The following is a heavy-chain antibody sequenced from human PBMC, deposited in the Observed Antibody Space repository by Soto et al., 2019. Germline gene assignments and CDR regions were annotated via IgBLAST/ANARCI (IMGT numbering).Heavy chain of an antibody. CDR1: GGSISSSSYY. CDR3: ARDLLVYGGYDLGWFDP. J-gene: IGHJ5*02. Sequence: SETLSLTCTVSGGSISSSSYYWGWIRQPPGKGLEWIGSIYYSGSTYYNPSLKSRVTISVDTSKNQFSLKLSSVTAADTAVYYCARDLLVYGGYDLGWFDPWGQGTLVTVSS. CDR2: IYYSGST. V-gene: IGHV4-39*02. D-gene: IGHD5-12*01.